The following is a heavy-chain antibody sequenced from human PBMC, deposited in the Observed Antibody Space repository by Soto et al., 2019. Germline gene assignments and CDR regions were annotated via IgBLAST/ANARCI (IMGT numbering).Heavy chain of an antibody. CDR1: GFSLSTSGVG. J-gene: IGHJ4*02. D-gene: IGHD3-9*01. CDR3: AHVLYYDILTGYYTFYFDY. Sequence: SGPTLVNPTQTLTLTCTFSGFSLSTSGVGVGWIRQPPGKALEWLALICWDDDKRYSPSLKSRLTITKDTSKNQVVLTMTNMDPVDTATYYCAHVLYYDILTGYYTFYFDYWGQGTLVTVSS. CDR2: ICWDDDK. V-gene: IGHV2-5*02.